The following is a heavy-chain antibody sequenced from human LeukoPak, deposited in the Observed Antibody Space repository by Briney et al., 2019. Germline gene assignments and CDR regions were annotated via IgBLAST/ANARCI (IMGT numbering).Heavy chain of an antibody. D-gene: IGHD2-15*01. Sequence: PGGSLRLSCAASGFTFSSYGMHWVRQAPGKGLEWVAVISYDGSNKYYADSVKGRFTISRDNSKNTLYLQMNSLRAEDTAVYYCAKDPYCSGGSCYVFTYWGQGTLVAVSS. CDR1: GFTFSSYG. J-gene: IGHJ4*02. CDR2: ISYDGSNK. V-gene: IGHV3-30*18. CDR3: AKDPYCSGGSCYVFTY.